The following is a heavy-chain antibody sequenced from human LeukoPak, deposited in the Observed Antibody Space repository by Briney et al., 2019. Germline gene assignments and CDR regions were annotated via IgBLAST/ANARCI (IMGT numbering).Heavy chain of an antibody. D-gene: IGHD2-2*01. CDR2: ISAYNGNT. CDR3: ARVGLGDIVVVPAATYYYYGMDV. J-gene: IGHJ6*02. V-gene: IGHV1-18*01. Sequence: ASVKVSCKASGYTFTSYGISWVRQAPGQGLEWMGWISAYNGNTNYAQKLQGRVTMTTDTSTSTAYMELRSLRSDDTAVYYCARVGLGDIVVVPAATYYYYGMDVWGQGTTVTVSS. CDR1: GYTFTSYG.